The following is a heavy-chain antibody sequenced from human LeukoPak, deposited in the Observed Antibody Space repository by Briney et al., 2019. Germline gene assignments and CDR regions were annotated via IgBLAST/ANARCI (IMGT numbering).Heavy chain of an antibody. CDR3: ARDIGLGEFALYYYYMDV. V-gene: IGHV1-2*02. CDR1: GYTFTNYG. Sequence: ASVKVSCKASGYTFTNYGISWVRQAPGQGLEWMGWINPNSGGTNYAQKFQGRVTMTRDTSISTAYMELSRLRPDDTAVYYCARDIGLGEFALYYYYMDVWGKGTTVTVSS. D-gene: IGHD3-16*01. CDR2: INPNSGGT. J-gene: IGHJ6*03.